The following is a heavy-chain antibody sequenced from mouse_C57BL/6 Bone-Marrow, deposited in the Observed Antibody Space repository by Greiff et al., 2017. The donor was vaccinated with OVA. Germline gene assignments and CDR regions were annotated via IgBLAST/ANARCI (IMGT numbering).Heavy chain of an antibody. D-gene: IGHD1-1*01. V-gene: IGHV1-5*01. J-gene: IGHJ4*01. Sequence: VQLQQSGTVLARPGASVKMSCKTSGYTFTSYWLHWVNQRPGQGLDWIGAIYPGNSDTSYNQKFMGTATLTAVTSASTAYMELSSLTNEDSAVYYCTRPYGIDYAMDYWGQGTSVTVSS. CDR1: GYTFTSYW. CDR3: TRPYGIDYAMDY. CDR2: IYPGNSDT.